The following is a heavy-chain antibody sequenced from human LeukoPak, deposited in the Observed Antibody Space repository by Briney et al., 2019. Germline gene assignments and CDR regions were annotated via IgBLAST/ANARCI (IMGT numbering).Heavy chain of an antibody. V-gene: IGHV3-7*01. CDR2: IKQDGSEK. Sequence: GGSLRLSCAASGFTFSNYWMSWVRQAPGKGLEWVANIKQDGSEKFYVDSVKGRFTISRDNAKNSLYLQMNSMRAEDTAVYYCARSLRGYSYGSGGQGTLVTVSS. CDR1: GFTFSNYW. CDR3: ARSLRGYSYGS. D-gene: IGHD5-18*01. J-gene: IGHJ4*02.